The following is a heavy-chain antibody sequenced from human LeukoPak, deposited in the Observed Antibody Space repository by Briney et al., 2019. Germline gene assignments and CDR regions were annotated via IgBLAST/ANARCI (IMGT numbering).Heavy chain of an antibody. D-gene: IGHD6-19*01. Sequence: ASVKVSCKASGYTFTNYYMHWLRQAPGQELEWMGIISPGDGGATYAQNFQGRVTMTRDTCTSTVYMELSSLRSVDTAVYYCARVGDSSGWFFDYWGQGTLVTVSS. CDR2: ISPGDGGA. V-gene: IGHV1-46*01. CDR1: GYTFTNYY. CDR3: ARVGDSSGWFFDY. J-gene: IGHJ4*02.